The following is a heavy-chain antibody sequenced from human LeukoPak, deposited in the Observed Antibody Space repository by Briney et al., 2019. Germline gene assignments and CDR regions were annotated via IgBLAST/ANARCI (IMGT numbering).Heavy chain of an antibody. Sequence: GASVKVSCKASEYTFTGYYMHWVRQAPGQGLEWMGWINPNSGGTNYAQKFQGRVTMTRDTSISTAYMELSRLRSDDTAVYYCARAGGGPAAMPQHFDYWGQGTLVTVSS. CDR3: ARAGGGPAAMPQHFDY. V-gene: IGHV1-2*02. J-gene: IGHJ4*02. D-gene: IGHD2-2*01. CDR2: INPNSGGT. CDR1: EYTFTGYY.